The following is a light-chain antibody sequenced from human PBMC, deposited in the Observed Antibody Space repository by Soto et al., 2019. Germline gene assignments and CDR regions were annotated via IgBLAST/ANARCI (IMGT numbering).Light chain of an antibody. Sequence: AIQMTQSPSSLSASVGDRVTITCRASQDISNDLGWYQQKPGKTPKLLIFAASSLQSGVPSMFSGSGSGSDFTFTISILKPEDFATYYCLQEFNYPWTFGQGTKVEIE. J-gene: IGKJ1*01. V-gene: IGKV1-6*01. CDR3: LQEFNYPWT. CDR1: QDISND. CDR2: AAS.